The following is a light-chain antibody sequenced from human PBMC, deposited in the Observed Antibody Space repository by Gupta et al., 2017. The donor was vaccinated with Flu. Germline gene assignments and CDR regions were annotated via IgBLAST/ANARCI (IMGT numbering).Light chain of an antibody. CDR2: KGS. V-gene: IGKV2-30*01. CDR1: QSRGDSDGNNC. CDR3: RQCKHWPRT. Sequence: DVVMTQSPLSLPVTLGQPASICGRASQSRGDSDGNNCLNWFQQRPGQAPRRIIYKGSNRDSGVPDRFSGSGSGTDFTLKISRVEAEDVGVYYCRQCKHWPRTFGQGTKVEIK. J-gene: IGKJ1*01.